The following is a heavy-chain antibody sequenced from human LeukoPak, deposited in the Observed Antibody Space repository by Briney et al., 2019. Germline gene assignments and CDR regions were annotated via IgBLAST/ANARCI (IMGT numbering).Heavy chain of an antibody. V-gene: IGHV4-59*08. D-gene: IGHD3-10*01. J-gene: IGHJ3*02. CDR2: IYYSGST. CDR3: ARPGGFGSPPVFDI. Sequence: SETLSLTCTVSGGSISSYYWSWIRQPPGKGLEWIGYIYYSGSTNYNPSLKSRVAISVDTSKNQFSLKLSSVTAADTAVYYCARPGGFGSPPVFDIWGQGTMVTVSS. CDR1: GGSISSYY.